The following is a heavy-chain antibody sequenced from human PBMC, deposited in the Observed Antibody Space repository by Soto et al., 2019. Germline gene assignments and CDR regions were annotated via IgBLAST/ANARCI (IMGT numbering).Heavy chain of an antibody. Sequence: GGSLRLSCAASGFTFSSYAMAWVRQPPGKGLEWVSAISPSASDTLYADSVKGRFTISRDNSQNTLFLQMTSLRADDTAVYYCAKGGYTFAYEWGQGALVTVSS. D-gene: IGHD5-18*01. J-gene: IGHJ4*02. V-gene: IGHV3-23*01. CDR3: AKGGYTFAYE. CDR2: ISPSASDT. CDR1: GFTFSSYA.